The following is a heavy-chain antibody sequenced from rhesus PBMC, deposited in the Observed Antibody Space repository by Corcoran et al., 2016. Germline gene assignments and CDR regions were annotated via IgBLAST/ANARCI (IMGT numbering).Heavy chain of an antibody. CDR2: IYWTDSK. D-gene: IGHD1-44*02. V-gene: IGHV2-95*01. CDR3: ARERVGATTYFDY. CDR1: GSSISTTGTG. Sequence: QVTLKESGPALVKPTPTLTLTCPFSGSSISTTGTGVGWIRQPPGKDLEWLASIYWTDSKYYSTSLKSRLTISKDTSINQVVLTMTNMDPVDTATYYCARERVGATTYFDYWGQGFLVTVSS. J-gene: IGHJ4*01.